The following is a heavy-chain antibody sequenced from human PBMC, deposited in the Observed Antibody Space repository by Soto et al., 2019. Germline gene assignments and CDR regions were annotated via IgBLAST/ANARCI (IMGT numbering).Heavy chain of an antibody. Sequence: GESLKISCKGSGYSFAGYWITWVRQMPGKSLGWMGRIDPSDSQTYYSPSFRGHVTISAAKSITTVFLQWNSLRASDTAMYYCARQIYDSDSGPNFQYYFDSWGQGTLVTVSS. CDR2: IDPSDSQT. J-gene: IGHJ4*02. CDR3: ARQIYDSDSGPNFQYYFDS. CDR1: GYSFAGYW. D-gene: IGHD3-22*01. V-gene: IGHV5-10-1*01.